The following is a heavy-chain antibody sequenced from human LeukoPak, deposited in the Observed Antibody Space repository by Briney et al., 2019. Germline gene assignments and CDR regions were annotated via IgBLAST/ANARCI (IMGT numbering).Heavy chain of an antibody. CDR1: GGSISSYY. CDR3: AREYYYDMDV. J-gene: IGHJ6*02. Sequence: SETLSLTCTVSGGSISSYYWSWIRQPPGKGLEWIGYIYYSGSTNYNPSLKSRVTISVDTSKNQISLKLSSVTAADTAVYYCAREYYYDMDVWGQGTTVTVSS. V-gene: IGHV4-59*01. CDR2: IYYSGST.